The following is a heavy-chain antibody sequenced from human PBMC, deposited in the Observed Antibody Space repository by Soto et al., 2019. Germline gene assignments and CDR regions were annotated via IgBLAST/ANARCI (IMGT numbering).Heavy chain of an antibody. J-gene: IGHJ3*02. D-gene: IGHD3-16*02. CDR3: ARWGIMMTFGGVIPSVAFDI. CDR1: GGSFSGYY. Sequence: SETLSLTCAVYGGSFSGYYWSWIRQPPGKGLEWIGEINHSGSTNYNPSLKSRVTISVDTSKNQFSLKLSSVTAADTAVYYCARWGIMMTFGGVIPSVAFDIWGQGTMVTVSS. CDR2: INHSGST. V-gene: IGHV4-34*01.